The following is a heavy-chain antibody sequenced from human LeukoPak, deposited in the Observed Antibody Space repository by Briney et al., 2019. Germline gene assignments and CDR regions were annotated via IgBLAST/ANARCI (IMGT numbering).Heavy chain of an antibody. J-gene: IGHJ3*02. D-gene: IGHD3-22*01. CDR2: IIPIFGTA. CDR3: ATGTRFRWMSQDSSGYREAFDI. CDR1: GGTFSSYA. V-gene: IGHV1-69*13. Sequence: GASVKVSCKASGGTFSSYAISWVRQAPGQGLEWMGGIIPIFGTANYAQKFQGRVTITADESTSTAYMELSSLRSEDTAVYYCATGTRFRWMSQDSSGYREAFDIWGQGTMVTASS.